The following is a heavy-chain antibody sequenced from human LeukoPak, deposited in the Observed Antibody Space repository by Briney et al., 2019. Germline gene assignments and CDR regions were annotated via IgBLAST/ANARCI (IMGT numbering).Heavy chain of an antibody. D-gene: IGHD1-26*01. J-gene: IGHJ4*02. Sequence: PSETLSLTCAVSGYSISSSYYWGWIRQPPGKGLEWIGSIYYSGSTYYNPSLKSRVTISVDTSKNQFSLKLSSVTAADTAVYYCARPRSPYSGSYYAYWGQGTLVTVSS. V-gene: IGHV4-38-2*01. CDR3: ARPRSPYSGSYYAY. CDR2: IYYSGST. CDR1: GYSISSSYY.